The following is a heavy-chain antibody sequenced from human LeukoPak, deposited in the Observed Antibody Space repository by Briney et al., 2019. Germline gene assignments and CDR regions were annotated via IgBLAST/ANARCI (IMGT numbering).Heavy chain of an antibody. CDR1: GGSISSSSYY. D-gene: IGHD5-12*01. CDR2: IYYSGST. V-gene: IGHV4-39*01. J-gene: IGHJ5*02. CDR3: ARHKGVYKYSGYDLGGWFDP. Sequence: SETLSLTCTVSGGSISSSSYYWGWIRQPPGKGLEWIGSIYYSGSTYYNPSLKSRVTISVDTSKNQFSLKLSSVTAADTAVYYCARHKGVYKYSGYDLGGWFDPWGQGTLVTVSS.